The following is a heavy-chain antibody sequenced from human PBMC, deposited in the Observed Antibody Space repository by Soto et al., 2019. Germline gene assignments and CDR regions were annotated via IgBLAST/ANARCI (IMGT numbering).Heavy chain of an antibody. CDR1: GGSISSYY. J-gene: IGHJ4*02. CDR2: IYYSGST. Sequence: PSETLSLTCTVSGGSISSYYWSWIRQPPGKGLEWIGYIYYSGSTNYNPSLKSRVTISVDTSKNQSSLKLSSVTAADTAVYYCARGDIVAAFDYWGQGTLVTVSS. CDR3: ARGDIVAAFDY. D-gene: IGHD5-12*01. V-gene: IGHV4-59*01.